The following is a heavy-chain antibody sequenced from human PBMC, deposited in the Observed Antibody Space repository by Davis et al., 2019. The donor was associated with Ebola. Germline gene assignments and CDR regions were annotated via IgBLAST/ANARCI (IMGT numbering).Heavy chain of an antibody. CDR1: GFIFRSYV. V-gene: IGHV3-23*01. CDR3: AKDTSNVWFDV. Sequence: PGGSLRLSCAASGFIFRSYVMSWVRQAPGKGLEWVSTFGTSGDTYYADSVKGRVTISRDNSKNTLHLQLNSLRVEDTAIYYCAKDTSNVWFDVWGQGTMVTVAS. D-gene: IGHD6-19*01. CDR2: FGTSGDT. J-gene: IGHJ3*01.